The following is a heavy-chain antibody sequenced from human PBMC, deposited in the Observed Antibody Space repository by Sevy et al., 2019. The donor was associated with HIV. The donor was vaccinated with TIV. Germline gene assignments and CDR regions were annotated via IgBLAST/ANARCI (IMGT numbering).Heavy chain of an antibody. CDR1: GYTFSTYD. V-gene: IGHV1-8*01. D-gene: IGHD3-22*01. CDR2: MNPNSGNT. Sequence: ASVKVSCQASGYTFSTYDINWVRQTPGQGLEWMGWMNPNSGNTGYAQKFQDRVAMTRDTSITTAYMELRILTLVDTAISYCARVRALNRYDSRVSMAYYWFDPWGQGTLVTVSS. J-gene: IGHJ5*02. CDR3: ARVRALNRYDSRVSMAYYWFDP.